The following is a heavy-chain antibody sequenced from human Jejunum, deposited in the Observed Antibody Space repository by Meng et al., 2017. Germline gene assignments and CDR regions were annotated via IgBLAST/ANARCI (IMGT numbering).Heavy chain of an antibody. Sequence: GSLRLSCTVSGASISTNTFYWGWIRQPPGKGLEWIGSINYTGTTYYYPSLKSRVTISVDTSKNQFSLKLTSVTAADTAIYYCAKEHYTAYDFWGQGTLVTVSS. D-gene: IGHD3-3*01. CDR1: GASISTNTFY. CDR2: INYTGTT. CDR3: AKEHYTAYDF. V-gene: IGHV4-39*07. J-gene: IGHJ4*02.